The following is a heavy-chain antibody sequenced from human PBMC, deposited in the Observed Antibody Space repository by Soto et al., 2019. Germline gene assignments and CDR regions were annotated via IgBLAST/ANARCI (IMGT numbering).Heavy chain of an antibody. Sequence: ASLRLSCAASGFTFTNYWMHWVRQAPGKGLVWVSPINSDGSSTNYADSVKGRFTISRDNSKNTLYLQMNSLRAEDTAVYYCSFDELDRTYYHYMDVWGKGTTVTVSS. CDR2: INSDGSST. V-gene: IGHV3-74*01. J-gene: IGHJ6*03. CDR1: GFTFTNYW. D-gene: IGHD1-7*01. CDR3: SFDELDRTYYHYMDV.